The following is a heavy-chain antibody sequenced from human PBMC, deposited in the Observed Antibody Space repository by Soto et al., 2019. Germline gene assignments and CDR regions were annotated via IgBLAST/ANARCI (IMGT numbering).Heavy chain of an antibody. Sequence: ASVKVSCKASGYTFTGYYMHWVRQAPGQGLEWMGWINPNSGGTNYAQKFQGWVTMTRDTSISTAYMELSRLRSDDTAVYYCARGGYSSSWGYYYGMDVWGQGTTVTVSS. CDR3: ARGGYSSSWGYYYGMDV. CDR1: GYTFTGYY. D-gene: IGHD6-13*01. J-gene: IGHJ6*02. CDR2: INPNSGGT. V-gene: IGHV1-2*04.